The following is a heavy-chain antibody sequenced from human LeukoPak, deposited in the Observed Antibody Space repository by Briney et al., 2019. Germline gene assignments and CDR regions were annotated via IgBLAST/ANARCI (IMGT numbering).Heavy chain of an antibody. D-gene: IGHD6-13*01. CDR2: IYYSGST. CDR1: GGSISSYY. J-gene: IGHJ4*02. V-gene: IGHV4-59*08. Sequence: PSETLSLTCTVSGGSISSYYWSWIRQPPGKGLEWIGYIYYSGSTNYNPSLKSRVTISVDTSKNQFSLKLSPVTAADTAVYYCARRSSWYGDHFDYWGQGTLVTVSS. CDR3: ARRSSWYGDHFDY.